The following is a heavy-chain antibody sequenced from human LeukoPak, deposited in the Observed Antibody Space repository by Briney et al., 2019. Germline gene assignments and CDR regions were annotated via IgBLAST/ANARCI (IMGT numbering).Heavy chain of an antibody. CDR3: ARGLYYYDSSGYSTPPRD. J-gene: IGHJ4*02. Sequence: GASVKVSCKASGYTFTSYGISWVRQAPGQGLEWMGWISAYNGNTNYAQKLQGRVTMTTDTSTSTAYMELRSLRSDDTAVYYCARGLYYYDSSGYSTPPRDWGQGTLVTVSS. D-gene: IGHD3-22*01. CDR2: ISAYNGNT. CDR1: GYTFTSYG. V-gene: IGHV1-18*01.